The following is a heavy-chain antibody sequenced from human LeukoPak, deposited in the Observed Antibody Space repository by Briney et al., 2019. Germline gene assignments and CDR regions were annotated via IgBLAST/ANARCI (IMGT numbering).Heavy chain of an antibody. CDR3: ARDRRARNWNGWFGP. CDR1: GYTFTSYG. V-gene: IGHV1-2*02. J-gene: IGHJ5*02. D-gene: IGHD1-1*01. CDR2: INPNSGGT. Sequence: ASVKVSCKASGYTFTSYGISWVRQAPGQGLEWMGWINPNSGGTNYAQKFQGRVTMTRDTSISTAYMELSRLRSDDTAVYYCARDRRARNWNGWFGPWGQGTLVTVSS.